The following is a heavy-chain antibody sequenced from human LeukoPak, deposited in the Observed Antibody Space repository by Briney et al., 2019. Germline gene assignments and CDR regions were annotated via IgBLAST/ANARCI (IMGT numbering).Heavy chain of an antibody. V-gene: IGHV4-59*08. CDR3: ARHTAAAGLFDY. D-gene: IGHD6-13*01. Sequence: SETLSLTCTVSGGSISRYYWSWIRQPPGKGLEGIGYIYYSGSTNYNPSLKSRGTISVDTSKNQFSPKLSSVTAADTAVYYCARHTAAAGLFDYWAREPWSPSPQ. CDR2: IYYSGST. J-gene: IGHJ4*02. CDR1: GGSISRYY.